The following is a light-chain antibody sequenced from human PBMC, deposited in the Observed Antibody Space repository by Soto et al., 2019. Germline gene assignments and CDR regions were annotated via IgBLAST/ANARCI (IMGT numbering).Light chain of an antibody. CDR3: QHRNYWLT. CDR1: QSVSIH. V-gene: IGKV3-11*01. J-gene: IGKJ4*01. Sequence: EVVLTQSPATLSLSPGERATLSCRASQSVSIHLAWYQQKAGQTPRLLIYDASNRATGIPARFSGSGSGTDFTLTISNLEPEDFAVYYCQHRNYWLTFGGGTKVEIK. CDR2: DAS.